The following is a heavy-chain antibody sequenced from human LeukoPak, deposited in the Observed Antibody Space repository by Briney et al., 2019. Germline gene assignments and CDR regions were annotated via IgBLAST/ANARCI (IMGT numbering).Heavy chain of an antibody. V-gene: IGHV3-23*01. CDR2: ISGGGDST. Sequence: GGSPRLSCAASGFTFSAYAMGWVRQAPGKGPEWVSAISGGGDSTYYADSVKGRFTISRDNSKNTLYLLMNSLRAEDTAVYYCAKDFSIHDYWGQGTLVTVSS. CDR3: AKDFSIHDY. CDR1: GFTFSAYA. J-gene: IGHJ4*02.